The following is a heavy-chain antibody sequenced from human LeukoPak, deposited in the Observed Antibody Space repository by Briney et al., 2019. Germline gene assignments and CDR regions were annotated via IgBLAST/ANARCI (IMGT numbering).Heavy chain of an antibody. CDR1: GGSFSGYY. CDR3: ARGLTEFDY. D-gene: IGHD2-8*02. Sequence: SETLSLTCAVYGGSFSGYYWSWIRQPQGKGLEWNGEINHSGSTNYNPSLKSRVTISVDTSKNQFSLKLSSVTAADTAVYYCARGLTEFDYWGQGTLVTVSS. V-gene: IGHV4-34*01. J-gene: IGHJ4*02. CDR2: INHSGST.